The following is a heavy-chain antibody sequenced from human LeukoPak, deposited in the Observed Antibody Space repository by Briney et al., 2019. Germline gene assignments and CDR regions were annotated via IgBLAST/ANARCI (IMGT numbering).Heavy chain of an antibody. V-gene: IGHV1-69*04. CDR3: AREKAVAFDY. Sequence: SVKVSCKASGYTFTSYAISWVRQAPGQGLEWMGRIIPILGIANYAQKFQGRVTITADKSTSTAYMELSSLRSEDTAVYYCAREKAVAFDYWGQGTLVTVSS. CDR1: GYTFTSYA. CDR2: IIPILGIA. J-gene: IGHJ4*02. D-gene: IGHD6-19*01.